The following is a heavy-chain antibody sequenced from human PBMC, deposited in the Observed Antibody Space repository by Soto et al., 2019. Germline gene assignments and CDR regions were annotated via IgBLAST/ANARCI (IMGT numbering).Heavy chain of an antibody. V-gene: IGHV5-51*01. Sequence: GESLKISCKGSGYSFTSYWIGWVRQMPGKGLEWMGIIYPGDSDTRYSPSFQGQVTISADKSISTAYLQWSSLKASDTAMYYCARRYGSTRPRVGAFDIWGQGTMVTVSS. J-gene: IGHJ3*02. CDR1: GYSFTSYW. CDR2: IYPGDSDT. D-gene: IGHD3-10*01. CDR3: ARRYGSTRPRVGAFDI.